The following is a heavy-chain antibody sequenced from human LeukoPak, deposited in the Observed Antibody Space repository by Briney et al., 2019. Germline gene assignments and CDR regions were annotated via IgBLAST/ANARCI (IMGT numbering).Heavy chain of an antibody. CDR3: ARHGATTVTRSSYYYYGMDV. V-gene: IGHV4-61*08. D-gene: IGHD4-17*01. CDR2: IYYSGST. Sequence: SETLSLTCTVSGGSISSGGYYWSWLRQHPGKGLEWIGYIYYSGSTNYNPSLKSRVTISVDTSKNQFSLKLSSVTAADTAVYYCARHGATTVTRSSYYYYGMDVWGQGTTVTVSS. J-gene: IGHJ6*02. CDR1: GGSISSGGYY.